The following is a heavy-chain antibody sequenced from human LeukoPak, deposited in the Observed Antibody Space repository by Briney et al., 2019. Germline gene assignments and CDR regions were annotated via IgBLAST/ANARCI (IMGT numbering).Heavy chain of an antibody. CDR1: GYIFTGYY. D-gene: IGHD7-27*01. CDR2: INPNSGDT. V-gene: IGHV1-2*06. CDR3: ARGPPNWGYDY. Sequence: ASVKVSCKASGYIFTGYYMHWLRQAPGQGLEWMGRINPNSGDTNLAQKFQDRVTMTRNTSISTAYMELSSLRSDDTAVYYCARGPPNWGYDYWGPGTLVTVSS. J-gene: IGHJ4*02.